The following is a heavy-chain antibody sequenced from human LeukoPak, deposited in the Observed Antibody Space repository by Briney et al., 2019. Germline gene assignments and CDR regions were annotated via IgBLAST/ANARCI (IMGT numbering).Heavy chain of an antibody. V-gene: IGHV4-39*01. CDR3: ARLMTVGATPIDY. D-gene: IGHD1-26*01. CDR1: GGSISSSSYY. Sequence: PSETLSLTCTVSGGSISSSSYYWGWIRQPPGKGLEWIGSIYYSGSTYYNPSLKSRVTISVDTSKNQFSLKLSSVTAADTAVYYCARLMTVGATPIDYWGQGTLVTVSS. CDR2: IYYSGST. J-gene: IGHJ4*02.